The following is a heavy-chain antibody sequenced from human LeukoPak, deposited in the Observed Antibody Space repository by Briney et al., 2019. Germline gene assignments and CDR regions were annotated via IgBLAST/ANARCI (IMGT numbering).Heavy chain of an antibody. CDR3: ARGGVGYYYDSSGYYDY. D-gene: IGHD3-22*01. Sequence: SETLSLTCTVSGGSISSYYWSWIRQPAGKGLEWIGRIYTSGSTNYNPSLKSRVTISVDTSKNQFSLKLSSVTAADTAVYYCARGGVGYYYDSSGYYDYWGQGTLVTVSS. V-gene: IGHV4-4*07. CDR2: IYTSGST. J-gene: IGHJ4*02. CDR1: GGSISSYY.